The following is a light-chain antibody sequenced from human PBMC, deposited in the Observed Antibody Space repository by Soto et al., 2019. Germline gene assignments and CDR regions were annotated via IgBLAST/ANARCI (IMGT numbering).Light chain of an antibody. V-gene: IGKV1-5*01. CDR3: LQDYNYPFT. J-gene: IGKJ2*01. CDR1: QSISSW. CDR2: DAS. Sequence: DIQMTQYPSTLSASVGDRVTITCRASQSISSWLAWYQQKPGKAPKLLIYDASSLESGVPSRFSGSGSGTEFTLIISGLQPEDSAAYYCLQDYNYPFTFGQGTKVDIK.